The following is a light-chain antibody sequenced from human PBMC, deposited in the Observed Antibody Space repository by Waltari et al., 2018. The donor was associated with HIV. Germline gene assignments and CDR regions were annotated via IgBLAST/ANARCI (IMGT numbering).Light chain of an antibody. CDR3: SSYTTTSTLVV. CDR1: SSDVGGYNF. V-gene: IGLV2-14*03. CDR2: DGS. J-gene: IGLJ2*01. Sequence: QSALTQPASVSGSPGQSITISCTGTSSDVGGYNFVSWYQQHPGKAPKLMFYDGSNRPSWLFYRFSGSKSANTASLTISWLQAEDEADDYCSSYTTTSTLVVFGGGTKLTVL.